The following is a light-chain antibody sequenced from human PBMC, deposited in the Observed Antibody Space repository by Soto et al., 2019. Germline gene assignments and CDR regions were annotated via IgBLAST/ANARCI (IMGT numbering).Light chain of an antibody. J-gene: IGKJ1*01. Sequence: VVSTHCPATLSVSPAERANLSGRASQSVSSNLAWYQQKPGQAPRLFIYGASTRATGIPARFSGSGSGTEFTLTISSLQSEDFAVYYCQQYGSSPTTFGQGTKVDIK. V-gene: IGKV3-15*01. CDR1: QSVSSN. CDR2: GAS. CDR3: QQYGSSPTT.